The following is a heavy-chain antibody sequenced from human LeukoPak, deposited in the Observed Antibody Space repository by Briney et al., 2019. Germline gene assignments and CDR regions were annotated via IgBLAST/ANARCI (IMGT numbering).Heavy chain of an antibody. V-gene: IGHV1-18*01. CDR2: ISGKNGNT. D-gene: IGHD2-2*02. J-gene: IGHJ4*02. CDR1: GYTFTTYG. Sequence: ASVKVSCKASGYTFTTYGISWVRQAPGQGLEWMGWISGKNGNTNYAQKLQGRATMTTDTSTSTAYMELRSLRSDDTAVYYCARAVCTSTSCYNNFDYWGQGTLVTVSS. CDR3: ARAVCTSTSCYNNFDY.